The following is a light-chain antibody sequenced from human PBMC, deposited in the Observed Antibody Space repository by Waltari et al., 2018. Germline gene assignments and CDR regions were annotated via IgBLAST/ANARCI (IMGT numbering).Light chain of an antibody. CDR2: DTS. V-gene: IGKV3-20*01. J-gene: IGKJ1*01. CDR1: QSVDSRH. Sequence: EIVLTQSPGTLSLSPGERATLSCRASQSVDSRHLAWYQQKPGQAPRLLIYDTSSRATGIPDRFSGSGSGADCTLTISRLGPEDFAVYFCQQYHTPLTFGQGTKVEIK. CDR3: QQYHTPLT.